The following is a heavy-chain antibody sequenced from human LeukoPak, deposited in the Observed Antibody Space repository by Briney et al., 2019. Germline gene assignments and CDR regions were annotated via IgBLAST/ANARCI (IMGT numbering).Heavy chain of an antibody. D-gene: IGHD2-15*01. Sequence: SSVKVSCKASGGTLSSYAISLVRQAPGQGLEWMGGIIPIFGTANYAQKFQGRVTITADESTSTAYMELSSLRSEDTAVYYCARDIVVVVADRLSYEGYMDVWGQGTMVTVSS. J-gene: IGHJ3*01. CDR2: IIPIFGTA. CDR1: GGTLSSYA. CDR3: ARDIVVVVADRLSYEGYMDV. V-gene: IGHV1-69*13.